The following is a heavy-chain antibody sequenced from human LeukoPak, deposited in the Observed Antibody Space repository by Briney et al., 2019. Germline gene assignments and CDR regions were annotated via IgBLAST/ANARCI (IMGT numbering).Heavy chain of an antibody. J-gene: IGHJ4*02. CDR3: TTDEWN. D-gene: IGHD2-8*01. CDR2: IKSKTDGGTT. CDR1: GFTFSIYS. Sequence: GGSLRLSCAASGFTFSIYSMNWVRQAPGKGLEWVGHIKSKTDGGTTDYAAPIKGRFTISRDDSKNTLFLQMNSLKIDDTAVYYCTTDEWNWGQGTLVTVSS. V-gene: IGHV3-15*01.